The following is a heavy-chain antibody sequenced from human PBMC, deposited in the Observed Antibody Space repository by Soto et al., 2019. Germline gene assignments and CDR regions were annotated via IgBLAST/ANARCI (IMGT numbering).Heavy chain of an antibody. D-gene: IGHD6-13*01. CDR2: ISGSGGST. V-gene: IGHV3-23*01. CDR1: GFTFSSYA. J-gene: IGHJ5*02. Sequence: GGSLRLSCAASGFTFSSYAMSWVRQAPGKGLEWVSAISGSGGSTYYADSVKGRFTISRDNSKNTLYLQMNSLRAEDTAVYYCAKDRDRYSSSWYDWSDPWGQGTLVTVSS. CDR3: AKDRDRYSSSWYDWSDP.